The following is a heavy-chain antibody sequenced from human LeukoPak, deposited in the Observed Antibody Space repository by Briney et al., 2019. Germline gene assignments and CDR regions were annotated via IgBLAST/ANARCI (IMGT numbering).Heavy chain of an antibody. J-gene: IGHJ4*02. V-gene: IGHV7-4-1*02. Sequence: ASVNVSCKASGYTFTSYAMNWVRQAPGQGLEWMGWINTNTGNPTYAQGFTGRFVFSLDTSVGTAYLQISSLKAEDTAVYYCARSPSGYIVELFDYWGQGTLVTVSS. CDR1: GYTFTSYA. CDR2: INTNTGNP. CDR3: ARSPSGYIVELFDY. D-gene: IGHD3-22*01.